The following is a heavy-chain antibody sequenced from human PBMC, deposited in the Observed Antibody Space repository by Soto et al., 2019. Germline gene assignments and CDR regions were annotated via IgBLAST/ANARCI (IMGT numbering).Heavy chain of an antibody. CDR2: IFPSDSDT. Sequence: PGEPLKISCRTSGYKFTSSWIAWVRQMPGKGLEWMGIIFPSDSDTRYSPSFQGQVTISADRSTSTVFLQWASLKASDTAVYFCARKDKSGYFNWFDPWGQGTLVTVSS. J-gene: IGHJ5*02. CDR3: ARKDKSGYFNWFDP. D-gene: IGHD3-22*01. CDR1: GYKFTSSW. V-gene: IGHV5-51*01.